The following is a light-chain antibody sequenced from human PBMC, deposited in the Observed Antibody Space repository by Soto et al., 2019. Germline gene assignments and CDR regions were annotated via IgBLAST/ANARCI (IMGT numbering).Light chain of an antibody. CDR3: SSYAGTHVV. CDR1: SSDVGGYNY. Sequence: QSALTQPPSASGSPGQSVTVSCTGTSSDVGGYNYVSWYQQHPDKAPKLMIYDVNQRPSGVPDRFSRSKSGNTASLTVSGLQAEDEADYYCSSYAGTHVVFGTGTKLTVL. CDR2: DVN. J-gene: IGLJ1*01. V-gene: IGLV2-8*01.